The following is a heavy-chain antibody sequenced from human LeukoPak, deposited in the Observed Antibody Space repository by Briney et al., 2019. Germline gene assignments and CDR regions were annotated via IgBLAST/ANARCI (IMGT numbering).Heavy chain of an antibody. CDR3: ARDYRGVLHCYYYYMDV. CDR1: GGSISSISYY. CDR2: IYYRGST. J-gene: IGHJ6*03. D-gene: IGHD1-26*01. V-gene: IGHV4-39*07. Sequence: SETLSLTCTVSGGSISSISYYWGWIRQPPGKGLEWIGHIYYRGSTFYNPSLKSRVTISVDTSKNQFSLKLSSVTAADTAVYYCARDYRGVLHCYYYYMDVWGKGTTVTVSS.